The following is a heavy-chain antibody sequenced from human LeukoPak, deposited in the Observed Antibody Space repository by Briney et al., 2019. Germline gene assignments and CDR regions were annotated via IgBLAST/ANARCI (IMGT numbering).Heavy chain of an antibody. Sequence: GGSLRLSCAASGFTFSSYGMSWVRQAPGKGLEWVSAISGSGGSTYYADSVKGRFTISRDNSKNTLYLQMNSLRAEDTAVYYCARPRQLAAGTNHYYYYYMDVWGKGTTVTVSS. V-gene: IGHV3-23*01. CDR1: GFTFSSYG. D-gene: IGHD6-13*01. CDR3: ARPRQLAAGTNHYYYYYMDV. CDR2: ISGSGGST. J-gene: IGHJ6*03.